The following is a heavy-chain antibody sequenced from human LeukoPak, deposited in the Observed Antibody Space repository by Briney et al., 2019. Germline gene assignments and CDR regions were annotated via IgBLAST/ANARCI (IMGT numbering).Heavy chain of an antibody. D-gene: IGHD3-3*02. J-gene: IGHJ4*02. CDR1: GYTFTSYA. V-gene: IGHV3-30-3*01. CDR3: ARASLQGIYYFDY. Sequence: SCKASGYTFTSYAMHWVRQAPGKGLEWVAVISYDGSNKYYADSVKGRFTISRDNSKNTLYLQMNSLRAEDTAVYYCARASLQGIYYFDYWGQGTLVTVSS. CDR2: ISYDGSNK.